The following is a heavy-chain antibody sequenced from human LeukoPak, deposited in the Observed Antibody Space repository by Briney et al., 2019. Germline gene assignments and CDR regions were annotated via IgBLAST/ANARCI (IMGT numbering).Heavy chain of an antibody. J-gene: IGHJ4*02. CDR1: GYTFTSYG. D-gene: IGHD3-22*01. V-gene: IGHV1-18*01. CDR3: ARDLYYYDSSGRFDY. Sequence: GASVEVSCKASGYTFTSYGISWVRQAPGQGLEWMGWISAYNGNTNYAQKLQGRVTMATDTSTSTAYMELRSLRSDDTAVYYCARDLYYYDSSGRFDYWGQGTLVTVSS. CDR2: ISAYNGNT.